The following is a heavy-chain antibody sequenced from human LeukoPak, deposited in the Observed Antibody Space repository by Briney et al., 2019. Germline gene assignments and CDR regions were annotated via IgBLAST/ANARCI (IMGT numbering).Heavy chain of an antibody. D-gene: IGHD2-21*01. J-gene: IGHJ3*02. CDR2: INAGNGNT. Sequence: ASVKVSCKASGYTFTSYAMHWVRQAPGQRLEWMGWINAGNGNTKYSQKFQGRVTITRDTSASTAYMELSSLRSEDTAVYYCARVGGDFDDAFDIWGQGTMVTVSS. V-gene: IGHV1-3*01. CDR1: GYTFTSYA. CDR3: ARVGGDFDDAFDI.